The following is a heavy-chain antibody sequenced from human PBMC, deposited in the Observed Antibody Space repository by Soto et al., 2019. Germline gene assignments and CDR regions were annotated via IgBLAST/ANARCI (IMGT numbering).Heavy chain of an antibody. Sequence: GWSLRLSCAAAGFSFSSYWMSWVRQAPGKGLEWVANIKQDGSEKYYVDSVKGRFTISRDNAKNSLYLQMNSLRAEDTAVYYCARFTWIQLWPDAFDIWGQGTMVTVSS. CDR3: ARFTWIQLWPDAFDI. V-gene: IGHV3-7*03. D-gene: IGHD5-18*01. CDR1: GFSFSSYW. CDR2: IKQDGSEK. J-gene: IGHJ3*02.